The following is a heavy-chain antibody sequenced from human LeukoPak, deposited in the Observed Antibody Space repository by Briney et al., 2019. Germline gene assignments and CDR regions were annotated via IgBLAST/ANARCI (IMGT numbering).Heavy chain of an antibody. CDR1: GGSISSGGYY. D-gene: IGHD3-16*01. CDR3: AVSPLDYYYYYMDV. J-gene: IGHJ6*03. Sequence: PSQTLSLTCTVSGGSISSGGYYWSWIRQHPGKGLEWIGYIYYSGSTYYNPSLKSRVTISVGTSKNQFSLKLSSVTAADTAVYYCAVSPLDYYYYYMDVWGKGTTVTVSS. CDR2: IYYSGST. V-gene: IGHV4-31*03.